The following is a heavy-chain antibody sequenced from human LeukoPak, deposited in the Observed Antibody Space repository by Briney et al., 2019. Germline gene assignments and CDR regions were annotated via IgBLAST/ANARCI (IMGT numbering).Heavy chain of an antibody. D-gene: IGHD4-17*01. CDR3: AGNYGDYDGPDWYFDL. J-gene: IGHJ2*01. CDR1: GFTFSSYE. V-gene: IGHV3-48*01. Sequence: PGGSLRLSCAASGFTFSSYEMNWVRQAPGKGLEWVSYISSSSSTIYYADSVKGRFTISRDNAKNSLYLQMNSLRAEDTAVYYCAGNYGDYDGPDWYFDLWGRGTLVTVSS. CDR2: ISSSSSTI.